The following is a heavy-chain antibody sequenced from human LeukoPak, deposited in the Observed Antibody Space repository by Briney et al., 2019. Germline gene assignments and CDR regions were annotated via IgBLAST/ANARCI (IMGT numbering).Heavy chain of an antibody. D-gene: IGHD3-22*01. J-gene: IGHJ4*02. CDR2: IYSNFNT. CDR1: GFTFSSYA. V-gene: IGHV3-66*02. CDR3: ARAGLDSSGQHPHDY. Sequence: GGSLRLSCAASGFTFSSYAMSWVRQAPGKGLEWVSVIYSNFNTYYADSVKGRFTISRDNSKNTLYLQMNSLRTEDTAVYYCARAGLDSSGQHPHDYWGQGTLVTGSS.